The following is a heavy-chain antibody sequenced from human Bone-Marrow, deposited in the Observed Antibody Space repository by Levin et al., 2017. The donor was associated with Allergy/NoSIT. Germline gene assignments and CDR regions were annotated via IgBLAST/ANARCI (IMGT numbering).Heavy chain of an antibody. Sequence: SVKVSCKASGGTFSSYAISWVRQAPGQGLEWLGGIVPVFGTPNYSQKLLGRVTVTADKSTNTAHMGLSSLTSEDTAVYYCAAAFCTSTSCLFDSWGQGTLVTVSS. V-gene: IGHV1-69*06. CDR1: GGTFSSYA. D-gene: IGHD2-2*01. CDR3: AAAFCTSTSCLFDS. J-gene: IGHJ4*02. CDR2: IVPVFGTP.